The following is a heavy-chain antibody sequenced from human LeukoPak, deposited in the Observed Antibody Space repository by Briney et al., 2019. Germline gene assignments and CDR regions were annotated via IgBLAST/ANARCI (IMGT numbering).Heavy chain of an antibody. J-gene: IGHJ4*02. Sequence: SETLSLTCTVSGGSISSSSYYWGWIREPPGKGLEWIESIYYSGSTYYNPSLKSRVTISVDTSKNQFSLKLSSVTAADTAVYYCARYYDILTGYYDYWGQGTLVTVSS. CDR3: ARYYDILTGYYDY. V-gene: IGHV4-39*01. CDR1: GGSISSSSYY. D-gene: IGHD3-9*01. CDR2: IYYSGST.